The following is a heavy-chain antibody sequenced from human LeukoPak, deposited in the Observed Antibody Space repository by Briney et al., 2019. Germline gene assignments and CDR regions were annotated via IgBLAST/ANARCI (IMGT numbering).Heavy chain of an antibody. Sequence: PGGSLRLSCEASGFTFSTYAMSWVRQAPGKGLEWVSGIEGTNGMTYDGWTYYANSVKGRFIVSRDNFKNTVSLQMNSLRAEDTAQYYCAKASYGTYYDILTGYPDYWGQGTLVTVSS. CDR1: GFTFSTYA. V-gene: IGHV3-23*01. CDR3: AKASYGTYYDILTGYPDY. J-gene: IGHJ4*02. D-gene: IGHD3-9*01. CDR2: IEGTNGMTYDGWT.